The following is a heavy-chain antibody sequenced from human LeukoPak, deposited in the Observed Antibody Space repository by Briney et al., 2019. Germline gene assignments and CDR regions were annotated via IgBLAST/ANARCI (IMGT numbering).Heavy chain of an antibody. V-gene: IGHV4-39*07. CDR1: GGSISGTTYY. CDR3: ARDRLRWPKIDY. D-gene: IGHD4-23*01. CDR2: IYYTGST. J-gene: IGHJ4*02. Sequence: SETLSLTCTVSGGSISGTTYYWAWIRQPPGKGLEWIGTIYYTGSTYYKPSLKSRVTISVDTSKNQFSLKLNSVTAADTAVYYCARDRLRWPKIDYWGQGTLVTVSS.